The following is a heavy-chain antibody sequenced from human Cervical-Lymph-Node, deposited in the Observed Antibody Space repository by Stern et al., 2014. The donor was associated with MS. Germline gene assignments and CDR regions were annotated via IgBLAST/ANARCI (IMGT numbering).Heavy chain of an antibody. CDR3: ASSPATPSGYDRFDY. D-gene: IGHD5-12*01. CDR1: GYLFDDYW. Sequence: EVQLVQSGAEVKKPGESLKISCEASGYLFDDYWIGWVRQMSGRGLELVAIIFPRDSNTRYSPSVQGQVTISADKSIRTPYFQWSTLKPAAPPMYYGASSPATPSGYDRFDYWGQGALVTVSS. CDR2: IFPRDSNT. J-gene: IGHJ4*02. V-gene: IGHV5-51*03.